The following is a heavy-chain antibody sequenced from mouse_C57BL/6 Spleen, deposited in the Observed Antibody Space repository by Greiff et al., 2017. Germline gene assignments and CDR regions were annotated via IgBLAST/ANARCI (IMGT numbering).Heavy chain of an antibody. D-gene: IGHD1-1*01. CDR1: GYTFTSYW. CDR2: IDPSASST. V-gene: IGHV1-69*01. J-gene: IGHJ4*01. CDR3: ARRNYGSSYAMDY. Sequence: QVQLQQPGAELVMPGASVKLSCKASGYTFTSYWMHWVKQRPGQGLEWIGEIDPSASSTNYNQKFKGKSTLTVDKSSSTAYMQLSSLTSEDSAVYYCARRNYGSSYAMDYWGQGTSVTVSS.